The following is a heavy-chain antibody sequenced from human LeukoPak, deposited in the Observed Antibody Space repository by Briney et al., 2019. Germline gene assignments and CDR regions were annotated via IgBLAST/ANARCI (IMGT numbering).Heavy chain of an antibody. CDR1: GFTFSSYS. Sequence: GGSLRLSCAASGFTFSSYSMNWVRQAPGKGLEWVAFIRYDGSNKYYADSVKGRFTISRDNSKNTLYLQMNSLRAEDTAVYYCAKDLDTATNWFDPWGQGTLVTVSS. CDR3: AKDLDTATNWFDP. J-gene: IGHJ5*02. CDR2: IRYDGSNK. D-gene: IGHD5-18*01. V-gene: IGHV3-30*02.